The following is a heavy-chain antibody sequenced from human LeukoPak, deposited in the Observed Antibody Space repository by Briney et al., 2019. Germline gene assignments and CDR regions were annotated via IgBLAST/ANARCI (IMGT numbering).Heavy chain of an antibody. CDR1: GVSVSTSH. V-gene: IGHV4-59*02. J-gene: IGHJ4*02. D-gene: IGHD2/OR15-2a*01. CDR3: SEGYFEPFDH. Sequence: SETLSPTCNVSGVSVSTSHWNWIRQRPGKGLEWIGCLSYTGKTDYNPSLKSRVSISLGSSNNHFSLKLTSVTAADTAVYYCSEGYFEPFDHWGQGILVTLSS. CDR2: LSYTGKT.